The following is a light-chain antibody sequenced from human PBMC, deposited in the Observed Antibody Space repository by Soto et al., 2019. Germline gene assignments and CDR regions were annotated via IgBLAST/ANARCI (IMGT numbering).Light chain of an antibody. CDR1: SSDVGDYNY. V-gene: IGLV2-14*01. CDR2: DVS. J-gene: IGLJ1*01. Sequence: QSVLPQPASVSGAPGQSIAISCTGTSSDVGDYNYVSWYQQHPGKAPKLIIYDVSDRPSGVSSRFSGSKSGNTASLTISGLQPEDEADYYCSSYTSSAPPYVFGTGTKVTVL. CDR3: SSYTSSAPPYV.